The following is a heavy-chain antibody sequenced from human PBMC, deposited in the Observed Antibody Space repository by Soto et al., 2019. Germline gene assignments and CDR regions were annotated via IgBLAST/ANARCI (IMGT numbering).Heavy chain of an antibody. Sequence: QEQLVESGGGVVQPGRSLRLSCAASGFIFSSYGMHWVRQAPGKGLEWVAVIWYDGSNKYYADSVKGRFTISRDNSKNTLYLQMNSLRAEDTAVYYCARGRYSSGWYDLDYWGQGTLVTVSS. V-gene: IGHV3-33*01. CDR1: GFIFSSYG. D-gene: IGHD6-19*01. J-gene: IGHJ4*02. CDR3: ARGRYSSGWYDLDY. CDR2: IWYDGSNK.